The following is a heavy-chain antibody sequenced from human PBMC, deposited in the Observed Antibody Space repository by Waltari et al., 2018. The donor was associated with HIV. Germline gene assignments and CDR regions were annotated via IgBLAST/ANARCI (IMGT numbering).Heavy chain of an antibody. Sequence: EAQLVESGGGLIEQGGSLRLCCAASGFTVSSTYMSWVRQAPGKGLEWVSVIYSSGKTYYADSVKGRFTISRDNSKNTLYLQMNRLRVEDTAVYYCDMYYYDSSGYSAAVWGQGTTVTVSS. J-gene: IGHJ6*02. V-gene: IGHV3-53*01. CDR3: DMYYYDSSGYSAAV. CDR1: GFTVSSTY. D-gene: IGHD3-22*01. CDR2: IYSSGKT.